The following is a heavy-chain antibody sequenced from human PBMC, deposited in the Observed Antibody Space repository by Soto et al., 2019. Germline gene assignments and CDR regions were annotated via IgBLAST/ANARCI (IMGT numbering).Heavy chain of an antibody. CDR1: DRSNRIGVGY. J-gene: IGHJ5*02. CDR3: ARSPPADDGSGSYGLPRGNWLDP. D-gene: IGHD3-10*01. V-gene: IGHV4-61*08. CDR2: IYYSGST. Sequence: PSATSSLTWSVSDRSNRIGVGYWRWVRDHPGKGLDLIGYIYYSGSTNYNPSLKSRVTISVDTSKNQFSLKLRSVTAADTAVYYCARSPPADDGSGSYGLPRGNWLDPWGQGTRVTVSS.